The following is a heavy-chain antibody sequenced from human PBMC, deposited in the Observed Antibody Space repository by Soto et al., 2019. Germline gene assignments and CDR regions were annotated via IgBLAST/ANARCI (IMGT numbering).Heavy chain of an antibody. Sequence: QVQLVESGGGVVHPGRSLRLSCAASGFTFSSYGMHWVRQAPGKGLEWVAVISYDGSNKYYADPVKGRFTISKDNSKNTLYLQMTSLGAEDTAVYYCAKPRPSTVILDYWGQGTLVTVSS. V-gene: IGHV3-30*18. CDR1: GFTFSSYG. CDR3: AKPRPSTVILDY. J-gene: IGHJ4*02. CDR2: ISYDGSNK. D-gene: IGHD4-17*01.